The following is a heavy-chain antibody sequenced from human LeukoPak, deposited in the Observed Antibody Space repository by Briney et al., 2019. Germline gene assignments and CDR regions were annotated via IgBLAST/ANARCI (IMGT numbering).Heavy chain of an antibody. Sequence: PGGSLRLSCAASGFPFSSYSMSWVRQAPGKGLEWVSSISSSSNYIYYADSLKGRFTISRDNAKNSVYLQMNSLTAEDTAVYHCARAPVVGGGFTDFWGQGTLVTVSS. CDR1: GFPFSSYS. J-gene: IGHJ4*02. V-gene: IGHV3-21*01. D-gene: IGHD3-16*01. CDR3: ARAPVVGGGFTDF. CDR2: ISSSSNYI.